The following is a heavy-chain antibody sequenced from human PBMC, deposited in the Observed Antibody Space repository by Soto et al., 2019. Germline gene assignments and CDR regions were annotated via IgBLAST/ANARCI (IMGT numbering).Heavy chain of an antibody. CDR1: GYTFTVYY. CDR3: ARDLAKGGGSAGFDY. D-gene: IGHD1-26*01. J-gene: IGHJ4*02. CDR2: INPKSGGT. V-gene: IGHV1-2*02. Sequence: ASVKVSCKASGYTFTVYYMHWVRQAPGQGLEWTGWINPKSGGTMYPQKFQGRVTMTWDTSISTAYMALTRLRSDDTAVYYCARDLAKGGGSAGFDYWGQGTLVTVSS.